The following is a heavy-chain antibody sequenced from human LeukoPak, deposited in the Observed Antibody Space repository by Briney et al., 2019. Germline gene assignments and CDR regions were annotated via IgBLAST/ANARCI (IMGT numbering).Heavy chain of an antibody. CDR2: ISSNGGSA. Sequence: GGSLRLSCAASGFTFDDYAMHWVRQAPGKGLEYVSAISSNGGSAYYADSVKGRFTISRDNSKNTLYLQMSSLRAEDTAVYYCVKGDRVVGPFLMITFGGAKYYFDYWGQGTLVTVSS. D-gene: IGHD3-16*01. CDR1: GFTFDDYA. V-gene: IGHV3-64D*06. CDR3: VKGDRVVGPFLMITFGGAKYYFDY. J-gene: IGHJ4*02.